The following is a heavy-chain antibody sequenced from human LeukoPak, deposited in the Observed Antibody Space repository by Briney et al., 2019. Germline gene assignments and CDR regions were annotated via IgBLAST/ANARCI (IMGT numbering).Heavy chain of an antibody. Sequence: SETLSLTCTLSGGSISIGGYHCSWVRQPPGEGLEWIGYIYYCGTPYDRPSLTSRLTISVDTSKNQLSLKLSSVTAADTAVYYCARYGWGTYQGWFDPWGQGTLVTVSS. CDR2: IYYCGTP. CDR3: ARYGWGTYQGWFDP. CDR1: GGSISIGGYH. D-gene: IGHD3-10*01. V-gene: IGHV4-31*03. J-gene: IGHJ5*02.